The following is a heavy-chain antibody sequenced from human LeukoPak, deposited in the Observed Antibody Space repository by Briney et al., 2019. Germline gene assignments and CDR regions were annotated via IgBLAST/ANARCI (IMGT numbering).Heavy chain of an antibody. CDR1: GGSISSYY. Sequence: SETLSLTCTVSGGSISSYYWSWIRQPPGKGLEWIGYIYYSGSTNYNPSLKSRVTISVDTSKNQFSLKLSSVTAADTAVYYCARDGGIFYDSSGKGAFDIWGQGTMVTVSS. D-gene: IGHD3-22*01. J-gene: IGHJ3*02. CDR3: ARDGGIFYDSSGKGAFDI. V-gene: IGHV4-59*01. CDR2: IYYSGST.